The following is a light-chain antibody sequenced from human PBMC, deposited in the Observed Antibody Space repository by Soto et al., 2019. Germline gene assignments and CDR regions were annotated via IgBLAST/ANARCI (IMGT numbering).Light chain of an antibody. J-gene: IGKJ1*01. CDR3: QQYETFSGT. CDR2: AAS. Sequence: IQMTQFPSSLSASVGDRVTITCRASQSISSYLNWYQQKPGKAPKLLIYAASSLQSGVPSRFSGSGSGTEFTLTIASLQPDDFATYYCQQYETFSGTFGPGTKVDI. CDR1: QSISSY. V-gene: IGKV1-39*01.